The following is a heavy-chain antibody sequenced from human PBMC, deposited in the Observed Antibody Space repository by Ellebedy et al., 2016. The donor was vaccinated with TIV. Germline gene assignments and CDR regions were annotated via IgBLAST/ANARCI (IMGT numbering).Heavy chain of an antibody. CDR1: GLTVSDNF. CDR2: IYSGGNT. J-gene: IGHJ4*02. D-gene: IGHD3-10*01. Sequence: GGSLRLSXAASGLTVSDNFMSWVRQAPGKRLEWVSNIYSGGNTNYADSVKGRFTISRDISKTTLFLQMNSLRADDTAVYYCARPHGLGTYFRDYWGQGTLVTVSS. V-gene: IGHV3-53*01. CDR3: ARPHGLGTYFRDY.